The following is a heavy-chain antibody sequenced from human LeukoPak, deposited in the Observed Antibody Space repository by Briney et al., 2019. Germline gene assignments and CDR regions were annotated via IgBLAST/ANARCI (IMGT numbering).Heavy chain of an antibody. CDR3: ARSNGLRYFDR. Sequence: AGGSLRLSCAASGFTLSTYAMNWIRQAPGKGLEWVAYFGSTGTIHYADSTRGRFTISRDNAEMSLFLQMNSLRVDDTAVYYCARSNGLRYFDRWGQGTLVTVSS. J-gene: IGHJ4*02. CDR1: GFTLSTYA. V-gene: IGHV3-48*03. CDR2: FGSTGTI. D-gene: IGHD4-11*01.